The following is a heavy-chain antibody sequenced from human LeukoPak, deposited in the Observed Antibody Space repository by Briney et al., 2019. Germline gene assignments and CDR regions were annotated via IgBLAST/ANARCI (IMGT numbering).Heavy chain of an antibody. V-gene: IGHV3-9*01. Sequence: PGGSLRLSCAASGFTFDDYAMHWVRQAPGKGLEWVSGISWNSGSIGYADSEKGRFTISRDNAKNSLYLQMNSLRAEDTALYYCAKVFPMIVTSNWFDPWGQGTLVTVSS. CDR3: AKVFPMIVTSNWFDP. CDR2: ISWNSGSI. D-gene: IGHD3-22*01. CDR1: GFTFDDYA. J-gene: IGHJ5*02.